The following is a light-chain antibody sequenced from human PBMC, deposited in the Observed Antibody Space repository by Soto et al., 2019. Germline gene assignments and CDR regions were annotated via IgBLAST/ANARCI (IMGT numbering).Light chain of an antibody. CDR2: GAS. CDR3: QQYGSSPRT. Sequence: EIVLTQSPGTLSLSPGERATLSCRASQSVSSSYLAWYQQKPGQAPRLLIYGASSRATGIADRFSGSGSGRDFPLTISRLEPEGFAVDYCQQYGSSPRTFGQGTKLEIK. V-gene: IGKV3-20*01. CDR1: QSVSSSY. J-gene: IGKJ2*01.